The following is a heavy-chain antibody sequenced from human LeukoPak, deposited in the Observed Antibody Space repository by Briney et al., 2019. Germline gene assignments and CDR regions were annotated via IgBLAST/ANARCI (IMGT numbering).Heavy chain of an antibody. D-gene: IGHD2-2*01. Sequence: GGSLRLSCATSGFTFSSYEMNWVRQAPGKGLEWVSYVSGNGDTYYYADSLRARFTISRDNAKNPLYLQMNSLRVEDTAVYYCVSAYAGLLGYWGQGTLVTVSS. J-gene: IGHJ4*02. CDR1: GFTFSSYE. CDR3: VSAYAGLLGY. V-gene: IGHV3-48*03. CDR2: VSGNGDTY.